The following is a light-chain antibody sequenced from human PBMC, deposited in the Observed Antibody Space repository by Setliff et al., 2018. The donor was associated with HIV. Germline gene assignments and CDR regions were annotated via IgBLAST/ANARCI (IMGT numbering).Light chain of an antibody. J-gene: IGLJ1*01. CDR2: EVT. CDR3: YSYTSSDTYV. Sequence: ALTQPPSVSGSPGQSVTISCTGTSGDVGAYNRVSWYQQAPGTAPKVIIYEVTNRPSGVPDRFSGSKSGNTASLTISGLQAEDEADYYCYSYTSSDTYVFGTGTKVTVL. CDR1: SGDVGAYNR. V-gene: IGLV2-18*02.